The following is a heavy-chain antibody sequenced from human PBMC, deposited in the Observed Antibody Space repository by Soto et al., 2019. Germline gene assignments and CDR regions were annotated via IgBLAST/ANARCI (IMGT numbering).Heavy chain of an antibody. CDR3: ARLVPGYCSSTSCYPEDYYYMDV. CDR2: INHSGST. CDR1: GGSFSGYY. V-gene: IGHV4-34*01. D-gene: IGHD2-2*01. Sequence: SETLSLTCAVYGGSFSGYYWIWIRQPPGKGLEWIGEINHSGSTNYNPSLKSRVTISVDTSKNQFSLKLSSVTAADTAVYYCARLVPGYCSSTSCYPEDYYYMDVWGKGTTVTVSS. J-gene: IGHJ6*03.